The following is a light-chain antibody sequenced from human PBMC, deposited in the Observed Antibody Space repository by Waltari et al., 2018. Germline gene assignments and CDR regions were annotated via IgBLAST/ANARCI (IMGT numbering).Light chain of an antibody. V-gene: IGKV1-9*01. Sequence: DIKLTQSPPFLSASVGDRVTITCRASQGISSYLAWYQQKPGKAPKLLIYAASTLQSGVPSRFSGSGSGTEFTLTISSLQPEDFATYYCQQLNSYPRVTFGPGTKVDIK. CDR2: AAS. CDR3: QQLNSYPRVT. CDR1: QGISSY. J-gene: IGKJ3*01.